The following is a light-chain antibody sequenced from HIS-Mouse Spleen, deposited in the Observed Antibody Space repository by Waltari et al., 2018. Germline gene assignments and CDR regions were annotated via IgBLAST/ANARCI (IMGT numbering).Light chain of an antibody. CDR1: ALPQNY. J-gene: IGLJ2*01. CDR3: YSTDSSGNHRV. CDR2: EDS. Sequence: SYELTQPPSVSVSPGQTARITCSGDALPQNYPYWYEQTSGHTPVLVIYEDSKRPSGIPERFSGSSSGTMATLTISGAQVEDEADYYCYSTDSSGNHRVFGGGTKLTVL. V-gene: IGLV3-10*01.